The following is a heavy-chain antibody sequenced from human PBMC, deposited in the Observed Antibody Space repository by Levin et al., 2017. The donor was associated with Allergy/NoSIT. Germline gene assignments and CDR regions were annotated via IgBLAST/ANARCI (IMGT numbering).Heavy chain of an antibody. CDR3: ARLRTGYSSGWTFDY. CDR2: IYHSGST. D-gene: IGHD6-19*01. Sequence: SETLSLTCAVSGGSISSGGYSWSWIRQPPGKGLEWIGYIYHSGSTYYNPSLKSRVTISVDRSKNQFSLKLSSVTAADTAVYYCARLRTGYSSGWTFDYWGQGTLVTVSS. CDR1: GGSISSGGYS. V-gene: IGHV4-30-2*01. J-gene: IGHJ4*02.